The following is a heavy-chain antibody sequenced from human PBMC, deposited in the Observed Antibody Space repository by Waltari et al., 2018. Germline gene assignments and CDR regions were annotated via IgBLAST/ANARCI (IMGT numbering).Heavy chain of an antibody. J-gene: IGHJ6*03. V-gene: IGHV4-59*08. Sequence: QVQLQESGPGLVKPSETLSLTCTVSGGSISSYYWSWIRQPPGKGLEWIGYIYDSGSTNSNPALNSRVTISVDTYKTQFSLKLSSVTAADTAVYYCASTPAAASYYYYYMDVWGKGTTVTISS. D-gene: IGHD2-2*01. CDR3: ASTPAAASYYYYYMDV. CDR2: IYDSGST. CDR1: GGSISSYY.